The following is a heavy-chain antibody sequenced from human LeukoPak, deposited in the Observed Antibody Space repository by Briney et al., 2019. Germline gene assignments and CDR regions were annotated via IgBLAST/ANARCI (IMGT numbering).Heavy chain of an antibody. CDR1: GYSFTSYW. CDR3: ARVVVPAAMGNWFNP. V-gene: IGHV5-51*01. J-gene: IGHJ5*02. D-gene: IGHD2-2*01. Sequence: GESLKISCKGSGYSFTSYWIGWVRQMPGKGLEWMGIIYPGDSDTRYSPSFQGQVTISADKSISTAYLQWSRLKASDTAMYYCARVVVPAAMGNWFNPWGQGTLVTVSS. CDR2: IYPGDSDT.